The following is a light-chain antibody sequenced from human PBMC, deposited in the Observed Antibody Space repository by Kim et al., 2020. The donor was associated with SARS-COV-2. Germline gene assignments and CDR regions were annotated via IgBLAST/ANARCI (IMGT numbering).Light chain of an antibody. CDR1: QDIANY. Sequence: DIHMTQSPSSLSASVGDTVTITCRASQDIANYLAWHQQKPGKAPKSLMYAASTLENGVPSRFSGSGSGTDFTLTINSVQPEDFATYYCQQYDTFPIIFGQGTRLE. V-gene: IGKV1-16*01. CDR2: AAS. J-gene: IGKJ5*01. CDR3: QQYDTFPII.